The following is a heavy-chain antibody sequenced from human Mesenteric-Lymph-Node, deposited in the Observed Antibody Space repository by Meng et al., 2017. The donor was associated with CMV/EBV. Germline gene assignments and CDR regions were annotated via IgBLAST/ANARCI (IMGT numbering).Heavy chain of an antibody. CDR1: GFTFSSYS. Sequence: GESLKISCAASGFTFSSYSMNWVRQAPGKGLEWVSSISSSSSYIYYADSVKGRFTISRDNAKNSLYLQMNSLRAEDTAVYYCARGRTGTTVYWGQGTLVTVSS. D-gene: IGHD1-7*01. J-gene: IGHJ4*02. CDR2: ISSSSSYI. V-gene: IGHV3-21*01. CDR3: ARGRTGTTVY.